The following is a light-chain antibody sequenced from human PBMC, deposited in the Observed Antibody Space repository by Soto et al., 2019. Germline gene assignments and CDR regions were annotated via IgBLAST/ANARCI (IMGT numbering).Light chain of an antibody. J-gene: IGLJ2*01. V-gene: IGLV1-44*01. CDR2: SNN. CDR1: SSNIGSNT. CDR3: AACDDSLNGVV. Sequence: QSVLTQPPSASGTPGQRVTISCSGSSSNIGSNTVNWYQQLPGTAPKLLIYSNNQRPSGVPDRFSGSKSGTSASLAISGLQSEDEADYHCAACDDSLNGVVFGGGIKLTVL.